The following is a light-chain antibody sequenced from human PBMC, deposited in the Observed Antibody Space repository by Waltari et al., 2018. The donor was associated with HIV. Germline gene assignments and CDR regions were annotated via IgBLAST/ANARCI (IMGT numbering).Light chain of an antibody. J-gene: IGKJ5*01. CDR2: LGS. V-gene: IGKV2-28*01. Sequence: DIVMTQSPLYLSVSPGAPASISCRSSQSLLHSNGYNCLHWYLQRSGQSPQLLIYLGSNRASGVPERFSGSGSGTNFTLKISRVETEDVGVYYCMQALQTITFGQGTRLEL. CDR1: QSLLHSNGYNC. CDR3: MQALQTIT.